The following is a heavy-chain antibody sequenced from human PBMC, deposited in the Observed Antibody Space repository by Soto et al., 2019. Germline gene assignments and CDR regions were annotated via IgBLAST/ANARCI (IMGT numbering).Heavy chain of an antibody. CDR2: ISSSSTYI. Sequence: GGSLRVSCAASGVTFSRYSIHWVRQAPGKGLEWVSSISSSSTYIFYADSVKGRFTISRDNAKNSLYLQMNSLRVEDTAVYYCTRAPADVVECSSSGYWGQGTLVTVS. D-gene: IGHD2-2*01. CDR1: GVTFSRYS. CDR3: TRAPADVVECSSSGY. V-gene: IGHV3-21*01. J-gene: IGHJ1*01.